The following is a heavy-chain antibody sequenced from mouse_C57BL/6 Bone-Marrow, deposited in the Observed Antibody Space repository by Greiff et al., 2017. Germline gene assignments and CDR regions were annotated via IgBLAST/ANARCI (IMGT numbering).Heavy chain of an antibody. CDR1: GYTFTDYY. J-gene: IGHJ3*01. D-gene: IGHD4-1*01. V-gene: IGHV1-75*01. CDR3: EREGHWDGGFAY. CDR2: IFPGSGST. Sequence: VQLQQSGPELVKPGASVKISCKASGYTFTDYYINWVKQRPGQGLEWIGWIFPGSGSTYYNEKFKGKDTLTVDKSSSTAYMLLSSLTSEDSAVYFCEREGHWDGGFAYWGQGTLVTVSA.